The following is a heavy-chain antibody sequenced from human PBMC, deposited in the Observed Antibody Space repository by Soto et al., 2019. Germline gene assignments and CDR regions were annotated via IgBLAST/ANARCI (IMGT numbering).Heavy chain of an antibody. D-gene: IGHD4-17*01. Sequence: QVQLVQSGAEVKKPGSSVKVSCKASGGTLSNYAFTWVRQAPGQGLEWMGGIIPIFNTANYAQKFQGRVTITADESTSKAYIEVNSLRSEDTAVYYCARVRPTDYVGNYNNGMDVWGQGTTVTVSS. J-gene: IGHJ6*02. CDR2: IIPIFNTA. CDR3: ARVRPTDYVGNYNNGMDV. CDR1: GGTLSNYA. V-gene: IGHV1-69*01.